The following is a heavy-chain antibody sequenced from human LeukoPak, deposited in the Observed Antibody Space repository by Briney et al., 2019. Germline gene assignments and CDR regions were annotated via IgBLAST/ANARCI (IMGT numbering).Heavy chain of an antibody. CDR2: ISSSGSTI. CDR3: ARFNSSGWSVSFDY. J-gene: IGHJ4*02. D-gene: IGHD6-19*01. Sequence: PGGSLRLSCAASGFTFSDYYMSWIRQAPGKGLEWVSYISSSGSTIYYADSVKGRFTISRDNAKNSLYLQMNSLRAEDTAVYYCARFNSSGWSVSFDYWGQGTLVTVSS. CDR1: GFTFSDYY. V-gene: IGHV3-11*01.